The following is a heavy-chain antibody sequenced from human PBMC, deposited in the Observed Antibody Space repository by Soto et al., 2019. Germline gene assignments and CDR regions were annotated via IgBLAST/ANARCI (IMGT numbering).Heavy chain of an antibody. Sequence: XGSLRLSCAASGFTFSNAWMSWVRQAPGKGLEWVGRIKSKTDGGTTDYAAPVKGRFTISRDDSKNTLYLQMNSLKTEDTAVYYCTTLHLSSGLEYWGQGTLVTVSS. V-gene: IGHV3-15*01. CDR2: IKSKTDGGTT. D-gene: IGHD6-19*01. J-gene: IGHJ4*02. CDR1: GFTFSNAW. CDR3: TTLHLSSGLEY.